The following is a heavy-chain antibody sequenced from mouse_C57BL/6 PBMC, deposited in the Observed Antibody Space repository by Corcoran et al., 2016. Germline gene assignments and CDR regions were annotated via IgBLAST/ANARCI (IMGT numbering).Heavy chain of an antibody. V-gene: IGHV9-3*01. Sequence: QIQLVQSGPELKKPGETVKISCKDSGYTFTTYGMSWVKQAPGKGLKWMGWINTYSGVPTYADDFKGRFAFSLETSASTAYLQINNLKNEDTATYFCARSTTTVVNYFDYWGQGTTLTVSS. J-gene: IGHJ2*01. CDR2: INTYSGVP. CDR1: GYTFTTYG. CDR3: ARSTTTVVNYFDY. D-gene: IGHD1-1*01.